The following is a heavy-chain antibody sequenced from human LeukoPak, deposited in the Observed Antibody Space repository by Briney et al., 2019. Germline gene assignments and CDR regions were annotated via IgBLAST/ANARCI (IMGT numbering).Heavy chain of an antibody. Sequence: ETLSLTCAVSGDSINNNKWWSWVRQPPGKGLECISGFSGSGGSTYYADSVKGRFTISRDNSKNTLYLQMNSLRAEDTAVYYCARESSSGWYGFDYWGQGTLVTVSS. CDR3: ARESSSGWYGFDY. CDR1: GDSINNNK. D-gene: IGHD6-19*01. CDR2: FSGSGGST. V-gene: IGHV3-23*01. J-gene: IGHJ4*02.